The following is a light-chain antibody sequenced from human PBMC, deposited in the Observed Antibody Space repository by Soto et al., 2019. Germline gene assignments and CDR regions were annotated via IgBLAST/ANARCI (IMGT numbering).Light chain of an antibody. CDR3: VLYMGLGISV. J-gene: IGLJ2*01. CDR1: SGSVSTNYY. V-gene: IGLV8-61*01. CDR2: NTN. Sequence: QTVVTQEPSFSVSPGGTVTFTCGLSSGSVSTNYYPSWYQQTPGQAPRTLIYNTNSRSSGVPDRFSGSILGNKAALTITGAQADDESDYYCVLYMGLGISVFGGGTKLIVL.